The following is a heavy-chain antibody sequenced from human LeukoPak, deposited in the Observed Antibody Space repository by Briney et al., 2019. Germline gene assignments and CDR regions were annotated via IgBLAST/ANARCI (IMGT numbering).Heavy chain of an antibody. Sequence: ASVKVSCKASGGTFSSYAISWVRQAPGQGLEWMGRIIPILGIANYAQKFQGRVTITADKSTSTAYMELSSLRSEDTAVYYCARVSFPSGIAVAGGFDYWGQGTLVTVSS. CDR3: ARVSFPSGIAVAGGFDY. CDR1: GGTFSSYA. CDR2: IIPILGIA. V-gene: IGHV1-69*04. D-gene: IGHD6-19*01. J-gene: IGHJ4*02.